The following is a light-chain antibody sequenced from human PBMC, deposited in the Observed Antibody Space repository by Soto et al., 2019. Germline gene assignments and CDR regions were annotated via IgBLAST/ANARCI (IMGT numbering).Light chain of an antibody. Sequence: EIVMTQSPAIMSVSPGERATLFCRASQSVGRTLAWYQQKPGQSPRLLVYGASTRANGTPARFSGSGSGTEFTLTISSLQSGDFAVYYCQQRSNWPRTFGQGTKVDIK. V-gene: IGKV3-15*01. CDR1: QSVGRT. CDR3: QQRSNWPRT. J-gene: IGKJ1*01. CDR2: GAS.